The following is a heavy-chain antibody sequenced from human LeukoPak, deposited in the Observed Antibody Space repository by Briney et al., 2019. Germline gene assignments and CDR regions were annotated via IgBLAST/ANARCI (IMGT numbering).Heavy chain of an antibody. Sequence: GASVKVSCKASGYTFTGYYMHWVRQAPAQGLEWMGWINPNSGATNYAQKFQGRVTMTRDTSISTAYMELSRLRSDDTAVYYCARGIRVPYYFDYWGQGTLVTVSS. J-gene: IGHJ4*02. CDR2: INPNSGAT. D-gene: IGHD3-3*02. CDR3: ARGIRVPYYFDY. CDR1: GYTFTGYY. V-gene: IGHV1-2*02.